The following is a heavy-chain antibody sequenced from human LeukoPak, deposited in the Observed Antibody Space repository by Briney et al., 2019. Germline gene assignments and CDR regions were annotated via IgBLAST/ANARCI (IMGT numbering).Heavy chain of an antibody. J-gene: IGHJ6*03. V-gene: IGHV3-73*01. CDR3: TRHVNFWSGYYYYYYMDV. CDR2: IRSKANSYAT. D-gene: IGHD3-3*01. Sequence: GGSLRLSRAASGFTFSGSAMHWVRQASGKGLEWVGRIRSKANSYATAYAASVKGRFTISRDDSKNTAYLQMNSLKTEDTAVYYCTRHVNFWSGYYYYYYMDVWGKGTTVTVSS. CDR1: GFTFSGSA.